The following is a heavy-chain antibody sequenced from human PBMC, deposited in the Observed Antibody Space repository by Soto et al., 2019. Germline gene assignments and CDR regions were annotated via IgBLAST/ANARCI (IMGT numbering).Heavy chain of an antibody. V-gene: IGHV4-59*01. CDR3: AREGSGSYLES. CDR2: IYYSGST. J-gene: IGHJ4*02. D-gene: IGHD1-26*01. CDR1: GGSISSSY. Sequence: SETLSLTCTVSGGSISSSYWSWIRQPPGKGLEWIGYIYYSGSTNSNPSLKSRVTISVDTSKNQFSLKLSSVTAADTAVYYCAREGSGSYLESWGQGTRVTVSS.